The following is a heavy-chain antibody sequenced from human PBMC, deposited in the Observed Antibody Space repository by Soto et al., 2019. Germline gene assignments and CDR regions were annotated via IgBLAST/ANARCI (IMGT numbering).Heavy chain of an antibody. D-gene: IGHD3-22*01. V-gene: IGHV1-18*01. CDR3: AHHYYDSSGYYFDY. CDR2: ISAYNGNT. Sequence: ASVKVSCKASGGTFSSYAISWVRQAPGQGLEWMGWISAYNGNTNYAQKLQGRVTMTTDTSTSTAYMELRSLRSDDTAVYYCAHHYYDSSGYYFDYWGQGTLVTVSS. J-gene: IGHJ4*02. CDR1: GGTFSSYA.